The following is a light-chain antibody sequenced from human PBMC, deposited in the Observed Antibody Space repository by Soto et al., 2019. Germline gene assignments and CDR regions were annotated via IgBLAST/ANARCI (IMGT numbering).Light chain of an antibody. J-gene: IGKJ2*01. CDR3: QQYNNWPPYT. Sequence: EIVMTQSPATLSVSPGESTTLSCRASQSVSSNLAWYQQKPGQAPRLLIYGASTRAPGIPARFSGSGSGTDFTLTISRLQSEDFAVYYCQQYNNWPPYTFGRGTKLEIK. CDR1: QSVSSN. V-gene: IGKV3-15*01. CDR2: GAS.